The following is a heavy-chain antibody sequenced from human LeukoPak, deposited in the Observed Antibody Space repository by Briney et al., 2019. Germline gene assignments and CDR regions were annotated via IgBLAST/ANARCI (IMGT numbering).Heavy chain of an antibody. CDR2: IYYSGST. Sequence: SETLSLTCTVSGGSISSYYCSWIRQPPGKGLEWIGYIYYSGSTNYNPSLKSRVTISVDTSKNQFSLKLSSVTAADTAVYYCATSMPGYSSSWHFDYWGQGTLVTV. J-gene: IGHJ4*02. D-gene: IGHD6-13*01. CDR3: ATSMPGYSSSWHFDY. CDR1: GGSISSYY. V-gene: IGHV4-59*01.